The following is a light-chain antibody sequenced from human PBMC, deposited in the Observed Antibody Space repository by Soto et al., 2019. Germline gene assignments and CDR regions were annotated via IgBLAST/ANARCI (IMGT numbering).Light chain of an antibody. J-gene: IGKJ4*01. CDR1: QGISSL. V-gene: IGKV1-12*01. CDR2: AAS. Sequence: DIQMTQSPSSVSASLGGRVTITCRSSQGISSLLAWYQQKPGKAPNLLIHAASSLQSGVPSRFSGSGSGTDFTLTISSLQPEDFATYYCQQANSFPLTFGGGTKVDIK. CDR3: QQANSFPLT.